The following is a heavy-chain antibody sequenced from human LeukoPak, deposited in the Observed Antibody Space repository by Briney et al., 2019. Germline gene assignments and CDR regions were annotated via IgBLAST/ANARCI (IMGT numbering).Heavy chain of an antibody. J-gene: IGHJ4*02. CDR2: ISSSSSYI. V-gene: IGHV3-21*01. Sequence: PGGSLRLSCAASGFTFSSYSMNWVRQAPGKGLECVSSISSSSSYIYYADSVKGRLTISRDNAKNSLYLQMNSLRAEDTAVYYCEGGVSDLDYWGQGTLVTVSS. CDR3: EGGVSDLDY. D-gene: IGHD3-10*01. CDR1: GFTFSSYS.